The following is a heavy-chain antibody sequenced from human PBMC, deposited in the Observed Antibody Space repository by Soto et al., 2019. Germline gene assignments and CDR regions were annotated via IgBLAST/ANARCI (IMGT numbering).Heavy chain of an antibody. Sequence: PSQTLSLTCAISGDSVSSNSAAWNWIRQSPSRGLEWLGRTYYRSKWYNDYAVSVKSRITINPDTSKNQFSLQLNSVTPEDTAVYYRARVEYSSSWGPDYYYGMDVWGQGTTVTVSS. V-gene: IGHV6-1*01. CDR3: ARVEYSSSWGPDYYYGMDV. D-gene: IGHD6-13*01. CDR2: TYYRSKWYN. J-gene: IGHJ6*02. CDR1: GDSVSSNSAA.